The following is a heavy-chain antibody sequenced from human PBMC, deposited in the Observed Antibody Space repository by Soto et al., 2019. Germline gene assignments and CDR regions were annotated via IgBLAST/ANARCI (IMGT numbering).Heavy chain of an antibody. J-gene: IGHJ5*02. CDR3: ARVGGLVAAPRPNWFDP. Sequence: ASVKVSCKASGYTFTSYYMHWVRQAPGQGLEWMGIINPSGGSTSYAQKFQGRVTMTRDTSTSTVYMELSSLRSEDTAVYYCARVGGLVAAPRPNWFDPWGQGTLVTVSS. CDR1: GYTFTSYY. CDR2: INPSGGST. V-gene: IGHV1-46*01. D-gene: IGHD6-13*01.